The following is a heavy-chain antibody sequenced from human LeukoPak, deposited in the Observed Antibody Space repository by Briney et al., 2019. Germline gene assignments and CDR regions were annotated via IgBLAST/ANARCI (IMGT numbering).Heavy chain of an antibody. Sequence: ASVKVSCKTSEYTFTSYFLHWVRLAPGQGLEWMGIINPNGGTTTYAQKFQGRITMTSDTSTSTVYMELSSLKDDDTVLYYSARVGSRYKVSFSEVDYWGQGTLVTVSS. D-gene: IGHD5/OR15-5a*01. CDR1: EYTFTSYF. V-gene: IGHV1-46*01. J-gene: IGHJ4*02. CDR3: ARVGSRYKVSFSEVDY. CDR2: INPNGGTT.